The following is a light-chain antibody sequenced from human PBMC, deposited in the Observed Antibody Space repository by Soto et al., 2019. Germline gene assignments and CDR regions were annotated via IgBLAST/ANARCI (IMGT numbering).Light chain of an antibody. Sequence: DIVMTQSPDSLAVSLGDRATINCKSSQNVLYSSNNKNYLAWYQQKPGQPPKLLIYWASTRESRVPDRFSGRGSGTDFTLHISSLQAEDVAVYYCQQYYSSPPSWTFGQGTKVEIK. J-gene: IGKJ1*01. V-gene: IGKV4-1*01. CDR3: QQYYSSPPSWT. CDR1: QNVLYSSNNKNY. CDR2: WAS.